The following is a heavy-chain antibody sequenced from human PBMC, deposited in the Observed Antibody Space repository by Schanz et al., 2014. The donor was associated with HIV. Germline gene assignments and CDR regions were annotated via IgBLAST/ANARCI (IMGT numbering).Heavy chain of an antibody. D-gene: IGHD4-4*01. Sequence: QVQLVQSGAEVKKPGASVKVSCKASGYTFTSFGVTWVRQAPGQGLEWMGWISAYNGNTKYAQRFQGRVTMTTDTSTSTAYMELRSLRSDDTAVYYCARDKTVATWAYYYGMDAWGQGTTVTVSS. J-gene: IGHJ6*02. CDR3: ARDKTVATWAYYYGMDA. CDR2: ISAYNGNT. V-gene: IGHV1-18*01. CDR1: GYTFTSFG.